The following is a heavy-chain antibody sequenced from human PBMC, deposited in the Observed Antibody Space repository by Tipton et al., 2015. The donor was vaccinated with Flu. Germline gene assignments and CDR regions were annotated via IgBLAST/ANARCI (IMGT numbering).Heavy chain of an antibody. D-gene: IGHD5-18*01. Sequence: TLSLTCSFYGTSFRGYYWTWLRQPPGKGLEWIGEINHSGRNNFNSSLKSRVTISADTSKSQISLRLTGATAADTGVYYCARKEDGYRYGYSAFDSWGQGTLVTVSS. CDR3: ARKEDGYRYGYSAFDS. CDR2: INHSGRN. J-gene: IGHJ4*02. V-gene: IGHV4-34*01. CDR1: GTSFRGYY.